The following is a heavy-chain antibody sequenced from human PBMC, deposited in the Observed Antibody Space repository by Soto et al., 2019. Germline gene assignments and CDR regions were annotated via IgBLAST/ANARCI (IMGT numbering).Heavy chain of an antibody. Sequence: QVQLQESGPGLVKPSQTLSLTCTVSGGSISSGGYYWSWIRQHPGKGLEWIGYIYYSGSTYYNPSLXXRXTXXVDTSKHQSSLKLSSVTAADTAVYYCARTAYCFDYWGQGTLVTVSS. V-gene: IGHV4-31*03. J-gene: IGHJ4*02. CDR1: GGSISSGGYY. D-gene: IGHD6-25*01. CDR3: ARTAYCFDY. CDR2: IYYSGST.